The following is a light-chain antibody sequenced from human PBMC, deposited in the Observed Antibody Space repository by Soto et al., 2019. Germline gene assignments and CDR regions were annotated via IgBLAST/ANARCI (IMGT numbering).Light chain of an antibody. V-gene: IGKV1-5*01. CDR3: KQYETFSGT. CDR1: QSVSGW. CDR2: DAY. J-gene: IGKJ1*01. Sequence: DIQMIQSPSTLSASVGDRVTITCRASQSVSGWLAWYQQKPGEAPKLLIYDAYALPRGVQSRFSGSGSGTKFTLTIASLQPDDFATYYCKQYETFSGTVGPGTKVDIK.